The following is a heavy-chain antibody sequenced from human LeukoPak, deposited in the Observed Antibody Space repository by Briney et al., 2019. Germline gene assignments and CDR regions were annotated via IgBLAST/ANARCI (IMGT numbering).Heavy chain of an antibody. CDR2: MNPNSGNT. V-gene: IGHV1-8*01. D-gene: IGHD2-2*01. CDR3: ARAPDPLGYCSNTSCYEPDY. Sequence: VASVNVSCKASGYTFTSYDINWVRQATGQGLEWMGWMNPNSGNTGYAQKFQGRVTMTRNTSISTAYMELSSLRSEDTAVYYCARAPDPLGYCSNTSCYEPDYWGQGTLVTVSS. J-gene: IGHJ4*02. CDR1: GYTFTSYD.